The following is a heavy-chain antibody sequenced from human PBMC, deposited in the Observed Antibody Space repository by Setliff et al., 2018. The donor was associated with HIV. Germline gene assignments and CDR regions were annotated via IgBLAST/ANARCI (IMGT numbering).Heavy chain of an antibody. CDR3: ARGRGDIVLLVYTYPPDY. Sequence: SETLSLTCTVSGGSISSGNYYWNWIRQPAGKGLEWIGHIYACGSTNYNPSLKSRVTISVDTSKNHFSLKLSSVTAADTAVYYCARGRGDIVLLVYTYPPDYWGQGKLVTVSS. J-gene: IGHJ4*02. CDR2: IYACGST. D-gene: IGHD2-8*02. V-gene: IGHV4-61*09. CDR1: GGSISSGNYY.